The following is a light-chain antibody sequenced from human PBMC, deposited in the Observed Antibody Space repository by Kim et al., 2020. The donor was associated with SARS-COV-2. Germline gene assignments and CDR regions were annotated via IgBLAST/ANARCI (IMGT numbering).Light chain of an antibody. CDR2: QDT. J-gene: IGLJ2*01. CDR1: SLGDKY. CDR3: HVWDSTTTV. Sequence: SYELTQPPSVSVSPGQTASITCSGDSLGDKYVCWYQQKPGQSPVLVIYQDTKRPSGIPERFSGSNSGNTATLTISGTQAMDEADYYCHVWDSTTTVFGGGTQLTVL. V-gene: IGLV3-1*01.